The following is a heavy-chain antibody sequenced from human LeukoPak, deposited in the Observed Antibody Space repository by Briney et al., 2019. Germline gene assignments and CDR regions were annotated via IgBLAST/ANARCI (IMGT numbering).Heavy chain of an antibody. V-gene: IGHV1-46*01. CDR3: ARDRTTVVPNWYFDL. D-gene: IGHD4-23*01. CDR2: INPGGGST. Sequence: ASVKVSCKASGYTFTSYYMHWVRQAPGQGLEWMGIINPGGGSTSYAQKFQGRVTMTRDMSTSTVYMELSSLRSEDTAVYYCARDRTTVVPNWYFDLWGRGTLVTVSS. J-gene: IGHJ2*01. CDR1: GYTFTSYY.